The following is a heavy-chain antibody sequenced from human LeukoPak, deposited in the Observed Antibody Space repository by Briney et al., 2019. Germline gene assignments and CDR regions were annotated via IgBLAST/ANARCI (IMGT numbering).Heavy chain of an antibody. CDR3: ARGKFYDSSGYCY. CDR1: GGSFSGYY. D-gene: IGHD3-22*01. Sequence: SETLSLTCAVYGGSFSGYYWSWIRQPPGKGLEWIGEINHSGSTNYNPSLKSRVTISVDTSKNQFSLKLSSVTAADTAVYYCARGKFYDSSGYCYWGQGTLVTVSS. J-gene: IGHJ4*02. CDR2: INHSGST. V-gene: IGHV4-34*01.